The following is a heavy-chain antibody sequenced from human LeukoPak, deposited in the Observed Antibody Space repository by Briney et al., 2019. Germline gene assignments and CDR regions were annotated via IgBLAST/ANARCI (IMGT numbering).Heavy chain of an antibody. CDR2: ISYDGSNK. CDR1: GYTFTDYY. J-gene: IGHJ1*01. Sequence: SCKASGYTFTDYYMHWVRQAPGKGLEWVAVISYDGSNKYYADSVKGRFTISRDNSKNTLYLQMNSLRAEDTAVYYCAKEGHKWELLNDIEYFQHWGQGTLVTVSS. V-gene: IGHV3-30*18. D-gene: IGHD1-26*01. CDR3: AKEGHKWELLNDIEYFQH.